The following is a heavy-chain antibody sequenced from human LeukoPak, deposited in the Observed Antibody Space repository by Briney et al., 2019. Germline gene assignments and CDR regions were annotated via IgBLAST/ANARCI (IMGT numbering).Heavy chain of an antibody. Sequence: GGSLRLSCAASGFTFKSYAMSWVRQAPGKGLEWVSALSGSGGSPYDADAVKGRFIISRDNSKNTLHLQMNSLRAEDTAIYYCARQLGYCSDGTCYFDSWGQGTLVTVTS. D-gene: IGHD2-15*01. V-gene: IGHV3-23*01. CDR2: LSGSGGSP. J-gene: IGHJ4*02. CDR3: ARQLGYCSDGTCYFDS. CDR1: GFTFKSYA.